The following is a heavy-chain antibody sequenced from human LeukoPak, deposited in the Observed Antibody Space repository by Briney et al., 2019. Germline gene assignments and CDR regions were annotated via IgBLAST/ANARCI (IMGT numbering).Heavy chain of an antibody. CDR3: ARLVADDY. CDR2: IYYSGST. D-gene: IGHD6-19*01. V-gene: IGHV4-39*01. Sequence: PSETLSLTCTASGGSISSSSYYWGWIRQPPGKGLEWIGSIYYSGSTYYNPSLKSRVTISVDTSKNQFSLKLSSVTAADTAVYYCARLVADDYWGQGTLVTVSS. CDR1: GGSISSSSYY. J-gene: IGHJ4*02.